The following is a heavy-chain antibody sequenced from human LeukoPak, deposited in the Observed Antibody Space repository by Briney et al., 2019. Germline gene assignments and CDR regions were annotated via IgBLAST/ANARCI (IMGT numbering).Heavy chain of an antibody. V-gene: IGHV3-7*03. Sequence: PGGSLRLSCATSGFIFSRYWMSWVRQAPGKGLEWVANINQDESERNYVDSVKGRFTISRDNAKNSLDLQMNSLRAEDTAVYYCAIPPGPSDAFDIWGQGTMVTVSS. CDR2: INQDESER. CDR1: GFIFSRYW. J-gene: IGHJ3*02. CDR3: AIPPGPSDAFDI.